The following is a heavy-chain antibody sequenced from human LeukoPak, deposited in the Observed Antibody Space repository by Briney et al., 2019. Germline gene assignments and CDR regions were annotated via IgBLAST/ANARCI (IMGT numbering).Heavy chain of an antibody. CDR3: ASVSTVVSSHFDY. Sequence: SETLSLTCTVSGGSISSGGYYWSWIRQHPGKGLEWIGYIYYSGSTYYNPSLKSRVTISVDTSKNQFSLKLSSVTAADTAVYYCASVSTVVSSHFDYWGQGTLVTVSS. V-gene: IGHV4-31*03. D-gene: IGHD4-23*01. CDR2: IYYSGST. J-gene: IGHJ4*02. CDR1: GGSISSGGYY.